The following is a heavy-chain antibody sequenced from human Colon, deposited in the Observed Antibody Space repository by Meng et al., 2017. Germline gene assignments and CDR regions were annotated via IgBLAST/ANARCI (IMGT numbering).Heavy chain of an antibody. CDR1: GGSISSSYYY. J-gene: IGHJ4*02. D-gene: IGHD3-16*02. CDR3: AAIQLANRCFDY. Sequence: SETLSLTCSVSGGSISSSYYYWGWIRQPPGKGLEWIGSIYYSGSTYYNPSLKSRVTISVDTSKNQFPLKLTSVTAADTAVYYCAAIQLANRCFDYWGQGTLVTVSS. CDR2: IYYSGST. V-gene: IGHV4-39*06.